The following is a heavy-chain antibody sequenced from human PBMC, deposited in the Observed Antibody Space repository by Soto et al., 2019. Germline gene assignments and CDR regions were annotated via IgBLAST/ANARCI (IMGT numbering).Heavy chain of an antibody. D-gene: IGHD2-15*01. Sequence: QLQLQESGPGLVKPSETLSLTCTVSGGSISSSSYYWGWIRQPPGKGLEWIGSIYYSGSTYYNPSLKSRVTISVATSKNQFSLKLSSVTAADTAVYYCARPLRGYCSGGSCYGAFDIWGQGTMVTVSS. V-gene: IGHV4-39*01. CDR3: ARPLRGYCSGGSCYGAFDI. J-gene: IGHJ3*02. CDR2: IYYSGST. CDR1: GGSISSSSYY.